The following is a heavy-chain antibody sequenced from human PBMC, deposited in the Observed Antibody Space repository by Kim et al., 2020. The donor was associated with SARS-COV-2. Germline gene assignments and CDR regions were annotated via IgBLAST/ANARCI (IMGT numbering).Heavy chain of an antibody. J-gene: IGHJ6*02. CDR3: ARPGFGELLPGGYYYGMDV. Sequence: SETLSLTCTVSGGSISSSSYYWGWIRQPPGKGLEWIGSIYYSGSTYYNPSLKSRVTISVDTSKNQFSLKLSSVTAADTAVYYCARPGFGELLPGGYYYGMDVWGQGTTVTVSS. V-gene: IGHV4-39*01. CDR1: GGSISSSSYY. D-gene: IGHD3-10*01. CDR2: IYYSGST.